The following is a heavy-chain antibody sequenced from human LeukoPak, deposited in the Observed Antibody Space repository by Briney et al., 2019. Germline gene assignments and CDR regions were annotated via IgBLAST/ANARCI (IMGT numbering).Heavy chain of an antibody. V-gene: IGHV3-9*01. CDR3: ARGSSGWSTFDR. CDR2: ISWNSGSI. J-gene: IGHJ5*02. CDR1: GFTFDDYA. D-gene: IGHD6-19*01. Sequence: PGGSLRLSCAASGFTFDDYAMHWVRQAPGKGLEWVSGISWNSGSIGYADSVKGRFTISRDNAKNSLYLQMNSLRAEDTAVYYCARGSSGWSTFDRWGQGILVTVSS.